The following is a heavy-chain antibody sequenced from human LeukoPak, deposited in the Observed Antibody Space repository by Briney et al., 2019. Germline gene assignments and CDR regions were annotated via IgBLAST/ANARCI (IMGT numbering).Heavy chain of an antibody. D-gene: IGHD2-2*01. CDR3: ARVVPAATLDY. V-gene: IGHV4-30-4*08. J-gene: IGHJ4*02. CDR2: IYYSGST. Sequence: SETLSLXCTVSGGSNSSGDYYWSWIRQPPGKGLEWIGYIYYSGSTYYNPSLKSRVTISVDTSKNQFSLKLSSVTAADTAVYYCARVVPAATLDYWGQGTLVTVSS. CDR1: GGSNSSGDYY.